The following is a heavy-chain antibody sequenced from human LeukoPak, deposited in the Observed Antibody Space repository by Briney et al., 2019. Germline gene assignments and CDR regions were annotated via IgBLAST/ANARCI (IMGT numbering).Heavy chain of an antibody. CDR2: IDPSGGST. CDR3: ARDNTAAGPFDY. Sequence: ASVKDSCMASGYTFTSYYMYWVRQAPGQGLEWMGIIDPSGGSTSYAQKFQGRVTMTRDTSTSTVYMEVSSLRSEDTAVYYCARDNTAAGPFDYWGQGTLVTVSS. D-gene: IGHD6-13*01. V-gene: IGHV1-46*01. CDR1: GYTFTSYY. J-gene: IGHJ4*02.